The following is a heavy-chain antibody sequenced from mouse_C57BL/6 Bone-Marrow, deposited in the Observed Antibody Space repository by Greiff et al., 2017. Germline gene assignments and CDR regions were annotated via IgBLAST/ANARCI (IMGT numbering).Heavy chain of an antibody. D-gene: IGHD2-1*01. CDR3: ARSGIYYGNYAGFAY. Sequence: VQLKQSGPELVKPGASVKISCKASGYSFTDYNMNWVKQSNGKSLEWIGVINPGSGGTNYNEKFKGKATLTADKSSSTAYMQLSSLTSEDSAVYFCARSGIYYGNYAGFAYWGQGTLVTVSA. CDR1: GYSFTDYN. CDR2: INPGSGGT. V-gene: IGHV1-39*01. J-gene: IGHJ3*01.